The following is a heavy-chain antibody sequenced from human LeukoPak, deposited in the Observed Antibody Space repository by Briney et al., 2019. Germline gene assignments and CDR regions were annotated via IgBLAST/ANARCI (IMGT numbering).Heavy chain of an antibody. V-gene: IGHV4-59*01. CDR3: ARFGVDYDMDV. CDR2: IYYTGRA. CDR1: GGSISGYY. D-gene: IGHD3-16*01. Sequence: SETLSLTCTVSGGSISGYYWTWIRQPPGKGLEWIGQIYYTGRADYNPSLKSRITISVDTSKNQISLRLSSVTAADTAIYYCARFGVDYDMDVWGQGTTVSVSS. J-gene: IGHJ6*02.